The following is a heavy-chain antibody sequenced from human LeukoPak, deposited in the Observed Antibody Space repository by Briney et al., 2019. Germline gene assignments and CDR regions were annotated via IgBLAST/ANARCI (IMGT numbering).Heavy chain of an antibody. CDR3: ATGERLVPAAMWFDY. J-gene: IGHJ4*02. CDR1: GYTFTDYY. CDR2: INPKSGGR. V-gene: IGHV1-2*02. D-gene: IGHD2-2*01. Sequence: ASVKVSCKASGYTFTDYYTHWVRQAPGQGLEWMGWINPKSGGRSYAQRFQGGVTMTRDTSISTAYMELSRLRSDDTAVYYCATGERLVPAAMWFDYWGQGTLVTVSS.